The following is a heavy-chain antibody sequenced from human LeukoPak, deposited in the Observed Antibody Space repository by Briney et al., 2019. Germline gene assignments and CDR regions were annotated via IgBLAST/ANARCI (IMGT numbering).Heavy chain of an antibody. CDR1: GFTFSSYG. V-gene: IGHV3-23*01. CDR3: AKVSPRLRAFDI. CDR2: ISGSGGST. J-gene: IGHJ3*02. Sequence: GGSLRLSCAASGFTFSSYGMSWVRQAPGKGLKWVSVISGSGGSTYYADSVKGRFTISRDNSKNTLYLQMNSLRAEDTAVYYCAKVSPRLRAFDIWGQGTMVTVSS.